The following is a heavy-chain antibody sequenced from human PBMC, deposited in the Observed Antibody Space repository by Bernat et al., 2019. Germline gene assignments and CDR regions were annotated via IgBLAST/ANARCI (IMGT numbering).Heavy chain of an antibody. J-gene: IGHJ4*02. CDR3: ATTITMIVVDGYFDY. Sequence: QVQLVESGGGVVQPGRSLRLSCAASGFTFSSYGMHWVRQAPGKGLEWAAVISYEGSNKYYADSVKGRFTISRDNAKNTLYLQMNSKRAEDTTVYYCATTITMIVVDGYFDYWGQGTLVTVSS. D-gene: IGHD3-22*01. CDR1: GFTFSSYG. CDR2: ISYEGSNK. V-gene: IGHV3-30*03.